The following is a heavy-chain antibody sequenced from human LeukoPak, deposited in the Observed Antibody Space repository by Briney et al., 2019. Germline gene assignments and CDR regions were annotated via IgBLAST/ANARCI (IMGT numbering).Heavy chain of an antibody. CDR1: GFTFSSYA. D-gene: IGHD3-10*01. CDR2: ISYDGSNK. Sequence: GRSLRLSCAASGFTFSSYAMHWVRQAPGKGLEWVAVISYDGSNKYYADSVKGRFTISRDNSKNTLYLQMNSLRAEDTAVCYCARDRGRAWDYWGQGTLVTVSS. V-gene: IGHV3-30-3*01. J-gene: IGHJ4*02. CDR3: ARDRGRAWDY.